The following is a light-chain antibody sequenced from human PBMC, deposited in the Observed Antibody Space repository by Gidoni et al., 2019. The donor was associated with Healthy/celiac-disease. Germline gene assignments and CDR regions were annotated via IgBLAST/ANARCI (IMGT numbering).Light chain of an antibody. Sequence: EIVLTQSPGTLSLSPGERATLSCRASQSVSSSDLAWYQQKPGQAPRLLSYGASSRATGIPDRFSGSGSGTDFTLTISRLEPEDFAVYYCQQYGSSPGTFGQGTKVEIK. CDR1: QSVSSSD. V-gene: IGKV3-20*01. CDR3: QQYGSSPGT. J-gene: IGKJ1*01. CDR2: GAS.